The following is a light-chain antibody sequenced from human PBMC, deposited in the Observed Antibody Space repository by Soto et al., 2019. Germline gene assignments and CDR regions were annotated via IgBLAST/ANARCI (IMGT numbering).Light chain of an antibody. CDR2: ASS. V-gene: IGKV1-9*01. J-gene: IGKJ1*01. CDR1: QGIGTY. Sequence: IQLTQSPSSLSASVGDRVTVNCRASQGIGTYLVWYQQKSGKAPTVLIYASSTLQTGVPSRFSGSGSGTEFTLTISSLQPDDFATYYCQQYNSYPWTFGQGTKVDI. CDR3: QQYNSYPWT.